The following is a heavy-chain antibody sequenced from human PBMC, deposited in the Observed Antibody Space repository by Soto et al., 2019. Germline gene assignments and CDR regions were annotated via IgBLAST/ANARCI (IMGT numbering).Heavy chain of an antibody. Sequence: ASGTPSLTRAVYGGSFSGYYWGWIRQPPGKGLEWIGGINYGGSTNYNPSLKSRATISVDTPKNQFSLKLSSVTAADTAVYYCAKNCNWGSLVHWGQGTLVTVSS. J-gene: IGHJ4*02. CDR3: AKNCNWGSLVH. CDR2: INYGGST. D-gene: IGHD7-27*01. V-gene: IGHV4-34*01. CDR1: GGSFSGYY.